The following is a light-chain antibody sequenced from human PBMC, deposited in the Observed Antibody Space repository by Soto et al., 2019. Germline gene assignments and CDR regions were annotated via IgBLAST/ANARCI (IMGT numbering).Light chain of an antibody. CDR1: QSVNSN. Sequence: EIVMTQSPATLSVSPGERATLSCRASQSVNSNLAWYRQKPGQAPRLLISDASTMATGVPARFSGSGSGTEFTPIISSLQSEDSGIYYCQQYNFWPPLTFGGGTKVELK. V-gene: IGKV3-15*01. CDR3: QQYNFWPPLT. J-gene: IGKJ4*01. CDR2: DAS.